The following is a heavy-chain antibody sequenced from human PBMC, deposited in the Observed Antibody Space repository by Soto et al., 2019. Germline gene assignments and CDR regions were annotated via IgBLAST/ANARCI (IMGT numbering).Heavy chain of an antibody. CDR1: GFTFSSYW. Sequence: EVQLVESGGGLVQPGGSLRLSCETSGFTFSSYWMHWVRQVPGKGLVWVSRLNGDGTTTNYADSVKGRFTISRDNAKNTVYVQMCSMRAEDTAVYYCARGIRIYYAMDVWGQGTTVTVSS. D-gene: IGHD2-15*01. J-gene: IGHJ6*02. V-gene: IGHV3-74*01. CDR2: LNGDGTTT. CDR3: ARGIRIYYAMDV.